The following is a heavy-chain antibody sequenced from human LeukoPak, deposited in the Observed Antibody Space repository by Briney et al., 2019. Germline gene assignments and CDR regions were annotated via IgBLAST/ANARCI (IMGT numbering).Heavy chain of an antibody. CDR3: ARTENYIPEDWFDP. V-gene: IGHV4-39*01. CDR2: FYDSGNT. CDR1: GGSISSSSYY. J-gene: IGHJ5*02. Sequence: SETLSLTCIVSGGSISSSSYYWVWLRQAPGQGLEWIGNFYDSGNTRYNPSLKSRVTISGDTSKNQFSLKLTSVTAADTAVYYCARTENYIPEDWFDPWGQGTLVTVSS. D-gene: IGHD5-24*01.